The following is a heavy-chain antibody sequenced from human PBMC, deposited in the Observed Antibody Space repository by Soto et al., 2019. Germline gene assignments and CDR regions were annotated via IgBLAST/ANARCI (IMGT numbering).Heavy chain of an antibody. J-gene: IGHJ6*02. CDR3: ARDGLADSSGYYPPPYYYYYGMDV. CDR2: ISAYNGNT. Sequence: GASVKVSCKASGYTFTSYGISWVRQAPGQGLEWMGWISAYNGNTTYAQKLQGRVTMTTDTSTSTAYMELRSLRSDDTAVYYCARDGLADSSGYYPPPYYYYYGMDVWGQGTTVTVSS. CDR1: GYTFTSYG. V-gene: IGHV1-18*04. D-gene: IGHD3-22*01.